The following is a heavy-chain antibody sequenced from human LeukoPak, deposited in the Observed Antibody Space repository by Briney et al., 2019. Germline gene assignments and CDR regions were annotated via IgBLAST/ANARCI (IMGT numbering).Heavy chain of an antibody. CDR3: ARGGSYGPFDY. CDR2: ISYDGSNK. D-gene: IGHD1-26*01. CDR1: GFTFSSYA. Sequence: GGSLRLSCAASGFTFSSYAMHWVRQAPGEGLEWVAVISYDGSNKYYADSVKGRFTISRDNSKNTLYLQMNSLRAEDTAVYYCARGGSYGPFDYWGQGTLVTVSS. J-gene: IGHJ4*02. V-gene: IGHV3-30-3*01.